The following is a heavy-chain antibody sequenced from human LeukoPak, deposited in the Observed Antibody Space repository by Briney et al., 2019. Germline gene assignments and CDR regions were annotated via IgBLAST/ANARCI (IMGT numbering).Heavy chain of an antibody. CDR1: GLTFSIYS. D-gene: IGHD5-24*01. J-gene: IGHJ3*02. CDR3: AREGNGYISEAFDI. V-gene: IGHV3-21*01. CDR2: IGSSSSSI. Sequence: PGGSLRLYCAASGLTFSIYSMNWVRQAPGKGLEWVSSIGSSSSSIYYADSVKGRFTISRDNAKNSLYLQMNSLRAEDTAVYYCAREGNGYISEAFDIWGQGTMVTVSS.